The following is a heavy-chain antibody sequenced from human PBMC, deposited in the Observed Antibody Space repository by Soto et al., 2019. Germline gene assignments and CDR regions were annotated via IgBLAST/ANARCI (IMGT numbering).Heavy chain of an antibody. V-gene: IGHV4-59*02. Sequence: SGSLWLSCAEAGGFDRGDYRTWIRQPPGRGLEWIGYIYSGGSTFYNPSVYSRVSMSRDTSKSQFSLRLTSVTPADTAVYFCARAPRSGDCFDYWGQGTLVTVSS. CDR1: GGFDRGDY. J-gene: IGHJ4*02. D-gene: IGHD3-10*01. CDR2: IYSGGST. CDR3: ARAPRSGDCFDY.